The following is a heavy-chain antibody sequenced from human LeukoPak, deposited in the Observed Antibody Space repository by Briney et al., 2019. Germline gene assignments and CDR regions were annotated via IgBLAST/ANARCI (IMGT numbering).Heavy chain of an antibody. V-gene: IGHV4-59*01. CDR3: ATSPLRFLEWQDAFDI. CDR2: IYYSGST. Sequence: SETLSLTCTVSGGSISSYYWSWIRQPPGKGLEWIGYIYYSGSTNYNPSLKSRVTISVDTSKNQFSLKLSSVTAADTAVYYCATSPLRFLEWQDAFDIWGQGTMVTVSS. D-gene: IGHD3-3*01. J-gene: IGHJ3*02. CDR1: GGSISSYY.